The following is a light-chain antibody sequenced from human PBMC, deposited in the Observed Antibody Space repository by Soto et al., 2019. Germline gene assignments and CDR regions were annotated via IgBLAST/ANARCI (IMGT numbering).Light chain of an antibody. CDR2: DAS. CDR3: HQRTICHT. V-gene: IGKV3-11*01. J-gene: IGKJ2*01. Sequence: EIVLTQSPAILSLSPGERATLSCRASQKVSNNLAWYQHHPGQAPSLLIFDASTRATGIPARFSGSGSGTDFTLTISSLEPEDFAVYYCHQRTICHTFGQGTRLEI. CDR1: QKVSNN.